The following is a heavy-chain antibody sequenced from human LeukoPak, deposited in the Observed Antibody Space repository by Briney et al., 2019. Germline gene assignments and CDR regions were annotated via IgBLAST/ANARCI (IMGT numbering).Heavy chain of an antibody. CDR1: GGSLSTTSDY. Sequence: SETLSLTCTVSGGSLSTTSDYWGWVRQPPGKGLEWIGSLYYSGSIYYNPSLKSRVTMSVDSSKNQFSLKLSSVTAADTAVYYCARGVYYDFWSGPSEGYYFDYWGQGTLVTVSS. CDR3: ARGVYYDFWSGPSEGYYFDY. V-gene: IGHV4-39*07. D-gene: IGHD3-3*01. CDR2: LYYSGSI. J-gene: IGHJ4*02.